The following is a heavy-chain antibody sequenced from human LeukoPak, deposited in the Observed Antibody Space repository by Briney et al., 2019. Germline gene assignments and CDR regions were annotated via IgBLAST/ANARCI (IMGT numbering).Heavy chain of an antibody. CDR2: IYYSGST. D-gene: IGHD2-21*01. V-gene: IGHV4-59*01. Sequence: SETLSLTCTVSGGSISSYYWSRIRQPPGKGLEWIGYIYYSGSTNYNPSLKSRVTISVDTSKNQFSLKLSSVTAADTAVYYCARDPYDGMDVWGQGTTVTVSS. CDR1: GGSISSYY. CDR3: ARDPYDGMDV. J-gene: IGHJ6*02.